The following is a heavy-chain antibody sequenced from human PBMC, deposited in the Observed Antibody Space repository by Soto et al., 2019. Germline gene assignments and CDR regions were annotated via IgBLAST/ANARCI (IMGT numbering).Heavy chain of an antibody. CDR1: GYTFTGYY. D-gene: IGHD1-7*01. J-gene: IGHJ6*02. Sequence: VASVKVSCKASGYTFTGYYMHWVRQAPGQGLEWMGWINPNSGGTNYAQKFQGRVTMTRDTSISTAYMELSRLRSDDMAVYYCARDSLVGGTAGTSYYYYGMDVWGQGTTVTVSS. CDR3: ARDSLVGGTAGTSYYYYGMDV. V-gene: IGHV1-2*02. CDR2: INPNSGGT.